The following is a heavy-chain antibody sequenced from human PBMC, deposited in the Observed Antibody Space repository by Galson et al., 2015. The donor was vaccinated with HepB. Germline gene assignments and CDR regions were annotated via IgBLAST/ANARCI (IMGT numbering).Heavy chain of an antibody. J-gene: IGHJ4*02. CDR1: GFTFSSYA. Sequence: SLRLSCAASGFTFSSYAIYWVRQAPGKGQEYVSAISSNGGSTYYADSEKGSFTSSRDNSKNTLYLQMRSLRAEDTAVYYCVKEYALWFGELLSLLDYWGQGTLVTVSS. V-gene: IGHV3-64D*06. CDR2: ISSNGGST. CDR3: VKEYALWFGELLSLLDY. D-gene: IGHD3-10*01.